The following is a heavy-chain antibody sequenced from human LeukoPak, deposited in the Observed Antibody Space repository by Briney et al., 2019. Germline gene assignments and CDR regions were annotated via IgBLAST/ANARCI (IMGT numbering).Heavy chain of an antibody. D-gene: IGHD2-15*01. Sequence: SETLSLTCAVYGGSLSDYYWSWIRQPAGKGLEWIGRIYTSGSTNYNPSLKSRVTMSVDTSKNQFSLKLSSVTAADTAVYYCARHSSGAATPGFDYWAREPWSPSPQ. CDR2: IYTSGST. CDR3: ARHSSGAATPGFDY. V-gene: IGHV4-59*10. J-gene: IGHJ4*02. CDR1: GGSLSDYY.